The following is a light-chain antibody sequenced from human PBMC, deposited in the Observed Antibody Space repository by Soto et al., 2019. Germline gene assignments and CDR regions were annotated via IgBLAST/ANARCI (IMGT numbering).Light chain of an antibody. V-gene: IGLV2-11*01. Sequence: QSVLTQPRSVSGSPGQSVTISCTGTSSDVGTYTYVSWYQQQPGKAPKLIIYDVIKRPSGVPDRFSGSKSGNTASLTISGLQAEDEADYYCCSYAGSYTHVFGTGTKVTVL. CDR2: DVI. J-gene: IGLJ1*01. CDR1: SSDVGTYTY. CDR3: CSYAGSYTHV.